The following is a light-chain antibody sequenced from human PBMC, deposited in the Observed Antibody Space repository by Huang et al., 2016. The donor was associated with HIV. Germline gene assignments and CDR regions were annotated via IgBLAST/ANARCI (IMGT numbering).Light chain of an antibody. CDR3: QQYNNWPPLIT. V-gene: IGKV3-15*01. Sequence: EIVMTQSPATLSVSPGERATPSCRASQSVSSNLAWYQQKPGQAPRLLIYGASTRATGSPARVSGSGSGTEFTLTISSLQSEDFAVYYCQQYNNWPPLITFGQGTRLEIK. CDR1: QSVSSN. J-gene: IGKJ5*01. CDR2: GAS.